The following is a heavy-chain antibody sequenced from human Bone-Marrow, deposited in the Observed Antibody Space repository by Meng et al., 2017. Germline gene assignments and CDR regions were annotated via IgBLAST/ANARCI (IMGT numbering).Heavy chain of an antibody. V-gene: IGHV4-31*03. CDR1: GGSISSGNHY. Sequence: QLPPQESGPGLVQPAQPLSLTCTVSGGSISSGNHYWSWIRQHRGKGLEYIGYIYYSGSTYYNPSLKSRVIISVDTSKNQFSLRLNSVTAADTAVYYCGSLYGDSSVWYLDLWGRGTLVTVSS. D-gene: IGHD4-17*01. CDR3: GSLYGDSSVWYLDL. CDR2: IYYSGST. J-gene: IGHJ2*01.